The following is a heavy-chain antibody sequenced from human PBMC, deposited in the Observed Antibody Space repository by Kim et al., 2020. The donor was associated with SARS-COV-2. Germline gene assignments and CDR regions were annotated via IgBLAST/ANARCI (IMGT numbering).Heavy chain of an antibody. CDR2: IYYSGRT. CDR3: ARGITMVRGGMDV. Sequence: TLSLTCTVSGGSISSGGYYWSWIRQHPGKGLEWIGYIYYSGRTYYNPSLKSRVTISVDTSKNQFSLKLSSVTAADTAVYYCARGITMVRGGMDVWGQGTTVTVSS. J-gene: IGHJ6*02. V-gene: IGHV4-31*03. D-gene: IGHD3-10*01. CDR1: GGSISSGGYY.